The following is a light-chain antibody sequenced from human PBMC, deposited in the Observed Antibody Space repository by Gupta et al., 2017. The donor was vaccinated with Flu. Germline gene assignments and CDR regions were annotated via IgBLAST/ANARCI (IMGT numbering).Light chain of an antibody. Sequence: SSLPASAGDRVTVTCRASQSIRRYLNWSQQKPGKAPKVLLYDASSLQCGVPSRFSGSGSGADFTLTIISLQPEDFATYYCQQSDSHPSITIGGGTMVELK. CDR1: QSIRRY. CDR2: DAS. CDR3: QQSDSHPSIT. J-gene: IGKJ4*01. V-gene: IGKV1-39*01.